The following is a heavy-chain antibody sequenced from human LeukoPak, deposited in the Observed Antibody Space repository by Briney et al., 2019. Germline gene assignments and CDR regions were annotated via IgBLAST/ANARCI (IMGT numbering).Heavy chain of an antibody. D-gene: IGHD2-15*01. Sequence: AGGSLRLSCAASGFTFSSYSMTWVRQAPGKGLEWVSSISSSSSYIYYADSVKGRFTISRDNAKNSLYLQMNSLRAEDTAVYYCARGRERYCSGGSCSRYNWFDPWGQGTLVTVSS. CDR2: ISSSSSYI. CDR1: GFTFSSYS. CDR3: ARGRERYCSGGSCSRYNWFDP. V-gene: IGHV3-21*01. J-gene: IGHJ5*02.